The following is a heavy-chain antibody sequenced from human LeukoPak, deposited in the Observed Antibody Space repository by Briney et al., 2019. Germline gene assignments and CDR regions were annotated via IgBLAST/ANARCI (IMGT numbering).Heavy chain of an antibody. D-gene: IGHD3-22*01. Sequence: PGGSLRLSCAGSGFTFDDYAMHWVRQAPGKGLEWVSGISWNSGSIGYADFVKGRFTISRDNAKKSLYLQMNSLRAEDTALYYCAKGYYYDSSGHFDYWGQGTLVTVSS. CDR3: AKGYYYDSSGHFDY. CDR2: ISWNSGSI. V-gene: IGHV3-9*01. J-gene: IGHJ4*02. CDR1: GFTFDDYA.